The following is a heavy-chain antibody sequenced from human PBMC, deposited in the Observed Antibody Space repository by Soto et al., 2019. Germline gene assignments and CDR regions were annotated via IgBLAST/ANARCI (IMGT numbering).Heavy chain of an antibody. V-gene: IGHV3-30-3*01. Sequence: QVQLVESGGGVVQPGRSLRLSCAASGFTFSSYAMHWVRQAPGKGLEWVAVISYDGSNKYYADSVKGRFTISRDNSKNTLYLQMNSLRAEDTAVYYCARVPKYYYDSSGYHDYWGQGTLVTVSS. CDR1: GFTFSSYA. J-gene: IGHJ4*02. CDR3: ARVPKYYYDSSGYHDY. CDR2: ISYDGSNK. D-gene: IGHD3-22*01.